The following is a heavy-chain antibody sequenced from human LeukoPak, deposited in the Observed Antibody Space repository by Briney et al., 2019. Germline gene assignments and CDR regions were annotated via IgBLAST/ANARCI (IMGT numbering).Heavy chain of an antibody. CDR2: ISYDGSNK. Sequence: GGSLRLSCAASGFTFSSYGMHWVRQAPGKGLEWVAVISYDGSNKYYADSVKGRFTISRDNSKNTLYLQMNSLRAEDTAVYYCAKPRKMYSSSWSYFDYWGQGTLVTVSS. J-gene: IGHJ4*02. CDR1: GFTFSSYG. D-gene: IGHD6-13*01. CDR3: AKPRKMYSSSWSYFDY. V-gene: IGHV3-30*18.